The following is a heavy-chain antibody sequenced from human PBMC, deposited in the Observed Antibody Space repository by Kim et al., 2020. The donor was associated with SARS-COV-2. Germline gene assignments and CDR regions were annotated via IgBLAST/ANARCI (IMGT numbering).Heavy chain of an antibody. D-gene: IGHD3-10*01. CDR1: GYTFTGYY. J-gene: IGHJ6*02. Sequence: ASVKVSCKASGYTFTGYYMHWVRQAPGQGLEWMGWINPNSGGTNYAQKFQGWVTMTRDTSISTAYMELSRLRSDDTAVYYCARDRKPHLRGLLWFGDHRPSGDCYGMDVWGQGTTVTVSS. V-gene: IGHV1-2*04. CDR2: INPNSGGT. CDR3: ARDRKPHLRGLLWFGDHRPSGDCYGMDV.